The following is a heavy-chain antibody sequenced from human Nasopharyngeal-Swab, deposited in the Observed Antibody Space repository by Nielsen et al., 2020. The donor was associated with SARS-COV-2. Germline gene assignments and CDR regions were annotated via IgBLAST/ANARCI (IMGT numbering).Heavy chain of an antibody. CDR3: ARTTSYYYGMDV. D-gene: IGHD4-17*01. Sequence: GKSLKISCAASGFTFSSYGMPWVRQAPGQGLEWVAVIWYDGSTKYYADSVKGRFTISRDNSQNTLYLQMNSLRAEDTAVYYCARTTSYYYGMDVWGQGTTVTVS. CDR2: IWYDGSTK. CDR1: GFTFSSYG. V-gene: IGHV3-33*01. J-gene: IGHJ6*02.